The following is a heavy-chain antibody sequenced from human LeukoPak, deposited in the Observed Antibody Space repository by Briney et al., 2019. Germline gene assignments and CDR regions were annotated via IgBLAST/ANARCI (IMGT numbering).Heavy chain of an antibody. J-gene: IGHJ4*02. V-gene: IGHV3-30*04. CDR1: GFIFDSYA. Sequence: GGSLRLSCAASGFIFDSYAMHWVRQAPGKGLEWEAVTSYDGRKKYYADSVKGRFTISRDNSKNTLYLQMNSLTAEDTAVYYCARARSYDRSGYSFDYWGQGTLVTVSS. D-gene: IGHD3-22*01. CDR2: TSYDGRKK. CDR3: ARARSYDRSGYSFDY.